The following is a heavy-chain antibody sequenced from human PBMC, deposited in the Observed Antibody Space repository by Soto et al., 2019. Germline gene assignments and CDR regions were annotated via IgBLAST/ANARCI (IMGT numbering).Heavy chain of an antibody. J-gene: IGHJ5*01. CDR3: ARVYGSGSYSAHDS. Sequence: EVQLVESGGGLVQPGGSLRLSCAASGFTFSDHYMDWVRQAPGKGLEWVGRSRDKANSYTTEYAASVKGRFTISRDDSKTSLYLQMKSLKTEDTAVYYCARVYGSGSYSAHDSWGQGTLLTVSS. CDR1: GFTFSDHY. V-gene: IGHV3-72*01. D-gene: IGHD3-10*01. CDR2: SRDKANSYTT.